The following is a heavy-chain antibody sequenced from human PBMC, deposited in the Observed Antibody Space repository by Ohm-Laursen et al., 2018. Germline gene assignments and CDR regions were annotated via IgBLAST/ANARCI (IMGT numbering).Heavy chain of an antibody. CDR1: GYTFTGYY. D-gene: IGHD1-7*01. CDR3: ARGHTTITGTTLYFQH. CDR2: INPNSGGT. Sequence: ASVKVSCKASGYTFTGYYMHWVRQAPGQGLEWMGWINPNSGGTNYAQKFQGRVTMTRDTSISTAYMGLSRLRSDDTAVYYCARGHTTITGTTLYFQHWGQGTLVTVSS. V-gene: IGHV1-2*02. J-gene: IGHJ1*01.